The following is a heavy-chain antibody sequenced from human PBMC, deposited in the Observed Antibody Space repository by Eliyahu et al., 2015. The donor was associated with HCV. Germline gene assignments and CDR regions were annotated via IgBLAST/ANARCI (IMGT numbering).Heavy chain of an antibody. V-gene: IGHV3-21*01. J-gene: IGHJ3*02. Sequence: EVQLVESGGGLVKPGGSLRLSCAASGFTFXSYSMNWVRQAPGKGLEWVSSISSSSSYIYYADSVKGRFTISRDNAKNSLYLQMNSLRAEDTAVYYCARAPPNYDFWSGYYADGAFDIWGQGTMVTVSS. CDR2: ISSSSSYI. CDR3: ARAPPNYDFWSGYYADGAFDI. CDR1: GFTFXSYS. D-gene: IGHD3-3*01.